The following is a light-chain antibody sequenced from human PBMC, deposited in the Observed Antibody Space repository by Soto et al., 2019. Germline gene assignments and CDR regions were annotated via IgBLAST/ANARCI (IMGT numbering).Light chain of an antibody. J-gene: IGLJ3*02. Sequence: QAVVTQSPSASGTPGQTVTISCSGSSSNIATYSVYWYQQLPGTAPKLLIYENNQRPSGVPDRFSGSKSDTSASLAIAGLRSGDEADYYCAAWDDSLTVLFGGGTKLTVL. CDR3: AAWDDSLTVL. CDR1: SSNIATYS. V-gene: IGLV1-47*01. CDR2: ENN.